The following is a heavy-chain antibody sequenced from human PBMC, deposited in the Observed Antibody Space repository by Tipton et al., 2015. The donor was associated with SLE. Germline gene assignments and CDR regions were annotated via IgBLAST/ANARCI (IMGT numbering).Heavy chain of an antibody. D-gene: IGHD2-15*01. J-gene: IGHJ4*02. V-gene: IGHV4-61*02. CDR2: IHTSGST. CDR3: ARDPGGYCSGGTCSHFDY. CDR1: GGSVSSGSYY. Sequence: TLSLTCTVSGGSVSSGSYYWNWIRQPAGKGLEWIGRIHTSGSTNYNPSLKSRVPISVDTSKNQFSLKLISVTAADTAVYYCARDPGGYCSGGTCSHFDYWGQGTLVTVSS.